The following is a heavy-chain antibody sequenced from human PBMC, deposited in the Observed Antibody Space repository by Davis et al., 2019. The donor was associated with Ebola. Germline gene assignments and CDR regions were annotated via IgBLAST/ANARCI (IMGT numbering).Heavy chain of an antibody. CDR2: INPNSGGT. CDR1: GYTFTGYY. V-gene: IGHV1-2*02. CDR3: AREGDNDLYSSGPPNNWFDP. Sequence: ASVKVSCKASGYTFTGYYMHWVRQAPGQGLEWMGWINPNSGGTNYAQKLQGRVTMTTDTSTSTAYMELRSLRSDDTAVYYCAREGDNDLYSSGPPNNWFDPWGQGTLVTVSS. D-gene: IGHD6-19*01. J-gene: IGHJ5*02.